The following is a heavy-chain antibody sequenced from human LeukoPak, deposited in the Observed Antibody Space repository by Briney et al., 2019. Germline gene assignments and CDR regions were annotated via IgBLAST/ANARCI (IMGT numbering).Heavy chain of an antibody. Sequence: SETLSLTCAVYGGSFSGYYWSWIRQPPGKWLEWIGEINHSGSTNYNPSLKSRVTISVDTSKNQFSLKLSSVTAADTAVYYCARGRFYRWLDYWGQGNLVTVSS. V-gene: IGHV4-34*01. D-gene: IGHD3-3*01. CDR1: GGSFSGYY. CDR3: ARGRFYRWLDY. J-gene: IGHJ4*02. CDR2: INHSGST.